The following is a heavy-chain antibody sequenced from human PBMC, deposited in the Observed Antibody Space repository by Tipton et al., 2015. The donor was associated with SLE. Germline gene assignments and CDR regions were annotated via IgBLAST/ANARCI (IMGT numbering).Heavy chain of an antibody. V-gene: IGHV4-39*07. CDR2: FYYSGDT. J-gene: IGHJ5*02. Sequence: TLSLTCAVSGGSIRSSNFYWGWIRQPPGRGLDWIGSFYYSGDTYYTPSLKSRVTISLDSSKNHFSLELRSVTAADTAVYYCARRDSPKWFDPWGQGTLVTVSS. D-gene: IGHD5-18*01. CDR3: ARRDSPKWFDP. CDR1: GGSIRSSNFY.